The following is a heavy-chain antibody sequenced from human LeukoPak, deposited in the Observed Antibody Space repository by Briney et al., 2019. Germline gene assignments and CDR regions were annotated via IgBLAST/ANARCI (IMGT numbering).Heavy chain of an antibody. D-gene: IGHD3-9*01. CDR3: ARGSRYYDILTGYPALYYFDY. V-gene: IGHV4-38-2*02. J-gene: IGHJ4*02. Sequence: PSETLSLTCTVSGYSISSGYYWGWIRQPPGKGLEWIGEINHSGSTNYNPSLKSRVTISVDTSKNQFSLKLSSVTAADTAVYYCARGSRYYDILTGYPALYYFDYWGQGTLVTVSS. CDR2: INHSGST. CDR1: GYSISSGYY.